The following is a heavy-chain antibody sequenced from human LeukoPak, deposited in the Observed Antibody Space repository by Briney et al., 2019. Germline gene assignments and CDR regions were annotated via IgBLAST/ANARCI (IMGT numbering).Heavy chain of an antibody. Sequence: SVKVSCKASGGTFSSYAISWVRQAPGQGLEWMGRINPILGIANYAQKFQGRVTITADKSTSTAYMELSSLRSEDTAVYYCARDLPGFYDSSGEGNNWFDPWGQGTLVTVYS. J-gene: IGHJ5*02. CDR3: ARDLPGFYDSSGEGNNWFDP. V-gene: IGHV1-69*04. D-gene: IGHD3-22*01. CDR1: GGTFSSYA. CDR2: INPILGIA.